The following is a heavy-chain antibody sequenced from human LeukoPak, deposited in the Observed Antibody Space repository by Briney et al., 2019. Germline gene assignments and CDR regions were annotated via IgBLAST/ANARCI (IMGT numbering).Heavy chain of an antibody. CDR2: ISGSGGST. D-gene: IGHD1-26*01. V-gene: IGHV3-23*01. CDR3: AKRSVGATNYFDY. CDR1: GFTFSSYA. Sequence: PGGSLRLSCAASGFTFSSYATSWVRQAPGKRLEWVSAISGSGGSTYYADSVKGRFTISRDNSKNTLYLQMNSLRAEDTAVYYCAKRSVGATNYFDYWGQGTLVTVSS. J-gene: IGHJ4*02.